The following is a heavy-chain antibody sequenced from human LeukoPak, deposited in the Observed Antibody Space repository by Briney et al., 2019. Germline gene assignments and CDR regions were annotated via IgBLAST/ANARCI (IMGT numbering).Heavy chain of an antibody. Sequence: ASVKVSCKASGYTFSGYYMHWVRQAPGQGLEWMAWIYPNSGGTKYAQKFQGRVTATRDTSISTAYMQLSRLKSDDTAVYYCATGRGYSYGFDSWGQGTLVTVSS. CDR3: ATGRGYSYGFDS. J-gene: IGHJ4*02. V-gene: IGHV1-2*02. CDR1: GYTFSGYY. CDR2: IYPNSGGT. D-gene: IGHD5-18*01.